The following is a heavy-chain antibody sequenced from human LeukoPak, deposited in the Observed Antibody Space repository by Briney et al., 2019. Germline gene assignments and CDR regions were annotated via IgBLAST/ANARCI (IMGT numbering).Heavy chain of an antibody. D-gene: IGHD3-22*01. V-gene: IGHV1-69*04. CDR1: GGTFSSYA. Sequence: GASVKVSCKASGGTFSSYAISWVRQAPGQGLEWMGRIIPILGIANYAQKFQGRVTITADKSTSTAYMELSSLRSEDTAVYYCAREWYYYDSSGYYREYYFDYWGQGTLVTVSS. CDR2: IIPILGIA. J-gene: IGHJ4*02. CDR3: AREWYYYDSSGYYREYYFDY.